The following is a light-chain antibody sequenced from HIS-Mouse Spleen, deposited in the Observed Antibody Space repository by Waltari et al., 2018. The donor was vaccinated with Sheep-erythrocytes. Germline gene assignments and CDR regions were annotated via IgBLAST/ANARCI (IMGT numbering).Light chain of an antibody. Sequence: PGQSITISCTGTSSDVGSYNLVSWYQHHPGKAPKLMIYEGSKRPSGVSNRFSGSKSGNTASLTISGLQAEDEADYYCCSYAGSSTPWVFGGGTKLTVL. CDR3: CSYAGSSTPWV. CDR2: EGS. V-gene: IGLV2-23*01. J-gene: IGLJ3*02. CDR1: SSDVGSYNL.